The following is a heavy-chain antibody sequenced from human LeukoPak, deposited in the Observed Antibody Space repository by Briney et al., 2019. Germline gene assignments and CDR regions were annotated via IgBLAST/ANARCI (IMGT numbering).Heavy chain of an antibody. CDR1: GYTFTGYY. CDR3: ARDSAGTFDY. J-gene: IGHJ4*02. Sequence: ASVKVSCKASGYTFTGYYMHWVRQAPGQGLEWMGWINPNSGGANYAQKFQGWVTMTRDTSINTAYMELSGLKSDDTAVYYCARDSAGTFDYWGQGTLVTVSS. CDR2: INPNSGGA. D-gene: IGHD1-1*01. V-gene: IGHV1-2*04.